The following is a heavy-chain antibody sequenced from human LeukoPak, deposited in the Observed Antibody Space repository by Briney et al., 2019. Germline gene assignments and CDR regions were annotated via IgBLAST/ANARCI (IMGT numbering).Heavy chain of an antibody. CDR3: ARGARGSGWRVFDI. CDR1: GFTFSNFG. CDR2: IQYDGSNK. J-gene: IGHJ3*02. V-gene: IGHV3-30*02. Sequence: GGSLRLSCAASGFTFSNFGMHWVRQAPGKGLEWVAFIQYDGSNKYYADSVKGRFTISRDNSKNTLYLQLNGLKTEDTAVYYCARGARGSGWRVFDIWGQGTMVTVSS. D-gene: IGHD6-19*01.